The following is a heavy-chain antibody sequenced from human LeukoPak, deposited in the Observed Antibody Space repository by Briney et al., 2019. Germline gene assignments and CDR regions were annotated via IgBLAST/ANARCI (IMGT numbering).Heavy chain of an antibody. CDR2: ISPDSGDT. CDR1: ASTFTAYY. V-gene: IGHV1-2*02. CDR3: AAGGYYSFLVS. Sequence: ASVKVSCKASASTFTAYYFHWVRQAPGQGLEWMGWISPDSGDTNFAQKFQGRVTMTRDTSIRTVYMELSRLISDDTAIYYCAAGGYYSFLVSWGPGTLVSVSS. D-gene: IGHD3-10*01. J-gene: IGHJ5*02.